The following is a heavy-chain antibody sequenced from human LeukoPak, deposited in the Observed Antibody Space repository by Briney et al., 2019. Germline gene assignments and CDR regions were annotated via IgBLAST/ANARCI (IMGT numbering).Heavy chain of an antibody. Sequence: GGSLRLSCAASGFTFSSYFVSWVRQAPGKGLEWVSLTYSGGTTDYADSVKGRFTVSRDNSKNTLHLQMNSLRAEDTAMYYCARDDVPVIWGQGTLVTVSS. CDR3: ARDDVPVI. D-gene: IGHD2/OR15-2a*01. CDR1: GFTFSSYF. V-gene: IGHV3-53*01. J-gene: IGHJ4*02. CDR2: TYSGGTT.